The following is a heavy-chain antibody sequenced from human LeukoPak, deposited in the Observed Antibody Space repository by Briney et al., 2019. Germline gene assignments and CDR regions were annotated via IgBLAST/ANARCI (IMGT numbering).Heavy chain of an antibody. Sequence: GGSLRLSCESSGFTFSSHWMHWVRQAPGKGLVWVSRIKGDGSTTAYADSVKGRFTISRDNAKNTLYLQMNSLSAEDTAVYYCARDNSPGWFGPWGQGTLVTVSS. V-gene: IGHV3-74*01. J-gene: IGHJ5*02. CDR1: GFTFSSHW. CDR2: IKGDGSTT. D-gene: IGHD5-18*01. CDR3: ARDNSPGWFGP.